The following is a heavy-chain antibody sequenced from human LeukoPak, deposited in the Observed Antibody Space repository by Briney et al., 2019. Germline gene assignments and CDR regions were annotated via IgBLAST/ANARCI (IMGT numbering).Heavy chain of an antibody. CDR2: IYRGGGT. Sequence: PGGALRLSCAASGVSVSDNYISWVRQAPGKGLEWVSVIYRGGGTHYADSVKGRFTISRDNSKNTMYLQMDNLRAEDTAVYYCAWPSSSSGYSFEYWGQGILVTVSS. D-gene: IGHD3-22*01. V-gene: IGHV3-53*01. CDR3: AWPSSSSGYSFEY. CDR1: GVSVSDNY. J-gene: IGHJ4*02.